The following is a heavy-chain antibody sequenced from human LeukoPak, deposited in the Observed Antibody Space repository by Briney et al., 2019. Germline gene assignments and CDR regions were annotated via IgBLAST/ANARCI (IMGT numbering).Heavy chain of an antibody. CDR2: IYHSGST. Sequence: TSETLSLTCAVSGGSISSGGYSWSWIRQPPGKGLEWIGYIYHSGSTYYNPSLKSRVTISVDRSKNQFSLKLSSVTAADTAVYYCARCGYSYGLFGTKPDNWFDPWGQGTLVTVSS. CDR3: ARCGYSYGLFGTKPDNWFDP. J-gene: IGHJ5*02. CDR1: GGSISSGGYS. V-gene: IGHV4-30-2*02. D-gene: IGHD5-18*01.